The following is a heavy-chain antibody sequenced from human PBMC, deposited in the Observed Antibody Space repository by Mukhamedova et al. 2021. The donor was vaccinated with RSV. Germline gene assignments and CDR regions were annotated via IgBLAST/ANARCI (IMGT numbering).Heavy chain of an antibody. D-gene: IGHD1-20*01. Sequence: IRSKANGYATSYTASVTGRFIISRDDSKNTAYLQMNRLKTEDTAVYYCTLPLTGQLDSWGQGTLVTASS. CDR2: IRSKANGYAT. CDR3: TLPLTGQLDS. V-gene: IGHV3-73*01. J-gene: IGHJ4*02.